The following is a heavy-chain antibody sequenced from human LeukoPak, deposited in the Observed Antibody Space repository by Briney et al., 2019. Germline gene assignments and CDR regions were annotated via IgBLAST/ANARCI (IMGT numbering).Heavy chain of an antibody. CDR3: ARQEYCSGGSCYTWFDP. D-gene: IGHD2-15*01. Sequence: GESLKISCKGSGYSINNYWIAWVRQMPGKGLEYIGIIYPGDSDIRYSPSFQGQVTISADKSISTAYLQWSSLKASDTAMYYCARQEYCSGGSCYTWFDPWGQGTLVTVSS. CDR1: GYSINNYW. V-gene: IGHV5-51*01. J-gene: IGHJ5*02. CDR2: IYPGDSDI.